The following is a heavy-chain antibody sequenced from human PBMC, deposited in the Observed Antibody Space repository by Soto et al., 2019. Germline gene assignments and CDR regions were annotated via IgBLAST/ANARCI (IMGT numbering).Heavy chain of an antibody. CDR3: ARGRPYGMDV. J-gene: IGHJ6*02. CDR2: IDSDGSST. Sequence: EVQLVESGGGLVQPGGSLRVSCAASGFTFVSYWMNWVRQAPGKGLVWVSRIDSDGSSTTYADSVKGRFTTSRDNAKNTLYLQMSSLRVEDTAVYYCARGRPYGMDVCGQGTTVTVSS. CDR1: GFTFVSYW. V-gene: IGHV3-74*01.